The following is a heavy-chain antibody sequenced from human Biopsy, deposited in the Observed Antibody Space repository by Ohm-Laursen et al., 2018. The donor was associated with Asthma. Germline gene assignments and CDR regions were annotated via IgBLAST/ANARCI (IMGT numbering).Heavy chain of an antibody. CDR3: AREGIAVAHFDY. CDR1: GFTFSSYA. Sequence: SLRLSCAASGFTFSSYAMHWVRQAPGKGLEWVAVILYDGSNKYYADSVKGRFTISRDNSKNTLYLQMNSLRAEDTAVYYCAREGIAVAHFDYWGQGTLVTVSS. CDR2: ILYDGSNK. V-gene: IGHV3-30-3*01. J-gene: IGHJ4*02. D-gene: IGHD6-19*01.